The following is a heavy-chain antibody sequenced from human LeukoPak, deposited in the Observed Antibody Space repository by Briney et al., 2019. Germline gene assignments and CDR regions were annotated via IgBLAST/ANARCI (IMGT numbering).Heavy chain of an antibody. CDR1: GFSFSSYG. V-gene: IGHV3-30*02. Sequence: GGSLRLSCAASGFSFSSYGMHWVRQASGRGLEWVAFIRYDGSNKDYADSVKGRFTISRNNSKNTLYLEMNSLRAEDTAVYHCAKVRFSDSGRDGLDSWGQGTLVTVSS. D-gene: IGHD5-12*01. CDR3: AKVRFSDSGRDGLDS. J-gene: IGHJ5*01. CDR2: IRYDGSNK.